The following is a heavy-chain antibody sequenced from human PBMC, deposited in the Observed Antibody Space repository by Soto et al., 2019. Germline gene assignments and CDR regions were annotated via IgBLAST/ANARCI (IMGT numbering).Heavy chain of an antibody. D-gene: IGHD5-12*01. CDR1: GFTFDDYA. CDR3: AKDMGDIVATIKGPHYGMDV. V-gene: IGHV3-9*01. CDR2: ISWNSGSI. Sequence: PGGSLRLSCAASGFTFDDYAMHWVRQAPGKGLEWVSGISWNSGSIGYADSVKGRFTISRDNAKNSLYLQMNSLRAEDTALYYCAKDMGDIVATIKGPHYGMDVWGQGTTVTVSS. J-gene: IGHJ6*02.